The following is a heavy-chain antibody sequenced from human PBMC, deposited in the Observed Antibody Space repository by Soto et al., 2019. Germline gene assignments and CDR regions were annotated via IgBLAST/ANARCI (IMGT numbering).Heavy chain of an antibody. D-gene: IGHD2-8*02. CDR3: ARDKITGLFDY. J-gene: IGHJ4*02. Sequence: QVQLQQWGAGLLKPSETRSLTCAVYGGSFSGYYWTWIRQPPGTGLEWIGEINHSGSTNYNPSLKSRVPISVDTSKNQFSLKLTSVTAADTAVYYCARDKITGLFDYWGQGTLVTVSS. V-gene: IGHV4-34*01. CDR2: INHSGST. CDR1: GGSFSGYY.